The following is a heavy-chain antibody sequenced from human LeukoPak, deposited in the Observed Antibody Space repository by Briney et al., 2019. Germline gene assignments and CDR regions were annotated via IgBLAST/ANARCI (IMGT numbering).Heavy chain of an antibody. Sequence: GGSLRLSCVASGFTFISYSMSWVRQAPGKGLEWVSSISGSGNYIYYADSVKGRFTISRDNAENSLYLQMNSLRAEDTAVYYCARESSGNFWSGYPTRYGMDVWGQGTTVTVSS. CDR2: ISGSGNYI. CDR3: ARESSGNFWSGYPTRYGMDV. J-gene: IGHJ6*02. V-gene: IGHV3-21*01. CDR1: GFTFISYS. D-gene: IGHD3-3*01.